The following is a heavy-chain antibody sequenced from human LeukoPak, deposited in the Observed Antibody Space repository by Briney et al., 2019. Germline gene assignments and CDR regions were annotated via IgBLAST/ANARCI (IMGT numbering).Heavy chain of an antibody. CDR2: ISGSGGST. CDR3: AKGVGYCSGGSCQQFDY. D-gene: IGHD2-15*01. J-gene: IGHJ4*02. CDR1: GFTFSGYG. V-gene: IGHV3-23*01. Sequence: GGSLRLSCSASGFTFSGYGMSWVRQAPGKGLKWVSAISGSGGSTYYADSVKGRITISRDNSKNTLYLQMNSLRAEDTAVYYCAKGVGYCSGGSCQQFDYWGQGTLVTVSS.